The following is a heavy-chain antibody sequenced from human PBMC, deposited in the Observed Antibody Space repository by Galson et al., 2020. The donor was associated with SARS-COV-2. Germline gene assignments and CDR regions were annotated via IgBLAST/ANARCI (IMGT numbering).Heavy chain of an antibody. V-gene: IGHV3-21*01. CDR1: GFTFSSYS. J-gene: IGHJ6*03. Sequence: GESLKISCAASGFTFSSYSMNWVRQAPGKGLEWVSSISSSSSYIYYADSVKGRFTISRDNAKNSLYLQMNSLRAEDTAVYYCAREGGWLVGLGYYYYMDVWGKGTTVTVSS. D-gene: IGHD6-19*01. CDR3: AREGGWLVGLGYYYYMDV. CDR2: ISSSSSYI.